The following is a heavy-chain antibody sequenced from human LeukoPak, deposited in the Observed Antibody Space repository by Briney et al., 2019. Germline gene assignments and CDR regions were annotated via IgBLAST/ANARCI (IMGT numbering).Heavy chain of an antibody. D-gene: IGHD1-26*01. CDR1: GFTFRSYW. V-gene: IGHV3-7*02. CDR3: AKNSGSYDS. Sequence: GGSLRLSCAASGFTFRSYWMSWVRQPPGKGLEWVANIKQDGSEKYYVDSVKGRFTISRDNAKNPLYLQMNSLRAEDRAVYYCAKNSGSYDSWGEGTLVTVSS. CDR2: IKQDGSEK. J-gene: IGHJ5*01.